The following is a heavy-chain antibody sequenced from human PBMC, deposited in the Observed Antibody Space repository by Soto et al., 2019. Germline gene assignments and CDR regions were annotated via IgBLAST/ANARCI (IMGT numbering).Heavy chain of an antibody. V-gene: IGHV3-13*01. CDR3: ARLAPSVPYYGMDV. Sequence: GGSLRLSCAASRFTFSSYDMHWVRQATGKGLEWVSAIGTAGDTYYPGSVKGRFTISRENAKNSLYLQMNSLRAGDTAVYYCARLAPSVPYYGMDVWGQGTTVTVSS. D-gene: IGHD3-10*01. CDR2: IGTAGDT. CDR1: RFTFSSYD. J-gene: IGHJ6*02.